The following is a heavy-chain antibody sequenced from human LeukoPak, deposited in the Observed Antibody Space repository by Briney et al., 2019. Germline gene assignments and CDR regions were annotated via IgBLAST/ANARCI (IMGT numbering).Heavy chain of an antibody. Sequence: SETLSLTCTVSGGSISSSSYYWGWIRQPPGKGLEWIGSIYYSGSTYYNPSLKSRVTISIDTSKNQFSLKLSSVTAADTAVYYCARHTRSSWYKDYFDYWGQGTRVTVSS. D-gene: IGHD6-13*01. CDR2: IYYSGST. CDR1: GGSISSSSYY. V-gene: IGHV4-39*01. CDR3: ARHTRSSWYKDYFDY. J-gene: IGHJ4*02.